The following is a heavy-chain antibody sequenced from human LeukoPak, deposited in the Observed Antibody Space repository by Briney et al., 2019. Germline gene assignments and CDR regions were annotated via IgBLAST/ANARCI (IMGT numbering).Heavy chain of an antibody. CDR3: ARDFSGLVPFDY. Sequence: SQTLSLTCAISGESVSSNSAVWSWIRQSPSRGLEWLGRTYYRSKWYSDYAVSVKSRITINPDTSKNQFSLQLNSMTPEDTAVYYCARDFSGLVPFDYWGQGTLVTVSS. CDR2: TYYRSKWYS. CDR1: GESVSSNSAV. D-gene: IGHD6-19*01. V-gene: IGHV6-1*01. J-gene: IGHJ4*02.